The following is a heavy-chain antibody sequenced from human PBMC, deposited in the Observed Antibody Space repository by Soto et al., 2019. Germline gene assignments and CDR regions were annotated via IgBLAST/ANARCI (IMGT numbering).Heavy chain of an antibody. CDR2: IYWDDDK. J-gene: IGHJ4*02. Sequence: QITLKKSGPTLVKPTQTLTLTCTFSGFSLDSTGVGVGWIRQPPGKALEWLALIYWDDDKRYSPSLKSRLTITKDTSKNQVVLAMTDMDPVDTATYYCAHLLGGCSSKGCSPLRFDYWGQGILVTVSS. CDR3: AHLLGGCSSKGCSPLRFDY. CDR1: GFSLDSTGVG. V-gene: IGHV2-5*02. D-gene: IGHD2-2*01.